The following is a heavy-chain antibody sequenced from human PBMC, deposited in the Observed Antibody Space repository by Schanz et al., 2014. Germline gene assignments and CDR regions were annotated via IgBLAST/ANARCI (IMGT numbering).Heavy chain of an antibody. CDR3: ARPRCDYGEVDY. CDR2: IGTAGDT. CDR1: GFSIRNHD. Sequence: EVQLVESGGGLVQPGGSLRLSCAASGFSIRNHDMHWVRQATGAGLEWVSAIGTAGDTFYLDSVKGRFTISRENAKNSLYLQMNSLRAGDTAVYYCARPRCDYGEVDYWGQGTLVTVSS. J-gene: IGHJ4*02. V-gene: IGHV3-13*04. D-gene: IGHD4-17*01.